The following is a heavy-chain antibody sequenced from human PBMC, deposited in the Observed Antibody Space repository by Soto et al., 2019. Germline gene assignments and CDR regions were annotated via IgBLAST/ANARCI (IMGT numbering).Heavy chain of an antibody. J-gene: IGHJ5*02. CDR1: GGSISSGGYY. CDR2: IYSSGNT. CDR3: CARDPNTVFAT. V-gene: IGHV4-31*03. D-gene: IGHD3-10*01. Sequence: SETLSLTCTVSGGSISSGGYYWSWIRQYPGKGLEWIGFIYSSGNTYYNPSLKSRVTXXXXXXXXXXXXXXXXXXAADTAVYYCARDPNTVFATWGQGTLVTVSS.